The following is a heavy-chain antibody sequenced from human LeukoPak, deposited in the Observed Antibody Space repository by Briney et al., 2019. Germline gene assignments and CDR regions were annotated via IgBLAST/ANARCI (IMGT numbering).Heavy chain of an antibody. J-gene: IGHJ4*02. CDR1: GYTFTGYY. CDR3: ARAYSSGLIDY. CDR2: INPNSGNT. Sequence: HWASVKVSCKASGYTFTGYYMHWVRQAPGQGLEWMGWINPNSGNTGYAQRFQGRVTMTRNTSISTAYMELSSLRSEDTAVYYCARAYSSGLIDYWGQGTLVTVSS. D-gene: IGHD6-19*01. V-gene: IGHV1-8*02.